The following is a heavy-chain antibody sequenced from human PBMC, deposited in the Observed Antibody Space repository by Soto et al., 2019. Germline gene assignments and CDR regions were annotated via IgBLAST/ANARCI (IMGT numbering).Heavy chain of an antibody. CDR1: GGSFSGYY. J-gene: IGHJ6*03. Sequence: SETLSLTCAVYGGSFSGYYWSWIRQPPGKGLEWIGEINHSGSTNYNPSLKSRVTISVDTSKNQFSLKLSSVTAADTAVYYCAAFTRRIAAAGYYYYMDVWGKGTTVTVSS. CDR3: AAFTRRIAAAGYYYYMDV. D-gene: IGHD6-13*01. V-gene: IGHV4-34*01. CDR2: INHSGST.